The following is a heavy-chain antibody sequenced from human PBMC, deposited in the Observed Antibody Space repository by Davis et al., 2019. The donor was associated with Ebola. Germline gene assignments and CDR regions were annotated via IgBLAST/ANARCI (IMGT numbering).Heavy chain of an antibody. CDR2: IFPGDSDT. D-gene: IGHD3-10*01. Sequence: GESLKISCQGVGFTFTNYWIGWVRQMSGQGLEWMGIIFPGDSDTKYSPSFQGQVTMSADKSTNTAFLQWSNLRASDTAMYYCATTRISVLGGVIVPSSFDFWGQGTLVTVSS. CDR1: GFTFTNYW. CDR3: ATTRISVLGGVIVPSSFDF. V-gene: IGHV5-51*01. J-gene: IGHJ4*02.